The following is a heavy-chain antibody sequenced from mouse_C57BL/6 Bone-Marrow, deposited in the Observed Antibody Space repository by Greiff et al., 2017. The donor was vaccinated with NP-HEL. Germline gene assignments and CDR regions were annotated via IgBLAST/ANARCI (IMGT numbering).Heavy chain of an antibody. CDR1: GYTFTSYW. D-gene: IGHD1-1*01. CDR3: AKGVTTVAPGYFDV. J-gene: IGHJ1*03. Sequence: VQLQQPGAELVMPGASVKLSCKASGYTFTSYWMHWVKQRPGQGLEWIGEIDPSDSYTNYNQKFKGKSTLTVDKSSSPAYMQLSSLTSEDAAVYYCAKGVTTVAPGYFDVWGTGTTVTVSS. CDR2: IDPSDSYT. V-gene: IGHV1-69*01.